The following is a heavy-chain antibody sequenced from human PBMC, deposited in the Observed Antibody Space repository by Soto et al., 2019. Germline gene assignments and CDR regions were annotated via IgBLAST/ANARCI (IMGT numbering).Heavy chain of an antibody. Sequence: GSLRLSCAASGFTFSSHGMHWVRQAPGKGLEWVAVISFDGSNRYYADSVKGRFTISRDNSKSTLYLQMNTLRVDDTAVYSCAKDRVSSSVLRFFDSWGQGT. CDR2: ISFDGSNR. D-gene: IGHD6-6*01. J-gene: IGHJ4*02. CDR1: GFTFSSHG. V-gene: IGHV3-30*18. CDR3: AKDRVSSSVLRFFDS.